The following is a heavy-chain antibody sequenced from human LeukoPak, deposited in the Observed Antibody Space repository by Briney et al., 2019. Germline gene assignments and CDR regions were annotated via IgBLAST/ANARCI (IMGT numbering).Heavy chain of an antibody. Sequence: GGSLRLSCAASGFTFRSYGMHWVRQAPGKGLVWVSRINSDGSSTSYADSVKGRITISRDNAKNTLYLQMNSLRAEDTAVYYCARGGAKYDFWSGYYGDWGQGTLVTVSS. CDR2: INSDGSST. CDR3: ARGGAKYDFWSGYYGD. CDR1: GFTFRSYG. D-gene: IGHD3-3*01. J-gene: IGHJ4*02. V-gene: IGHV3-74*01.